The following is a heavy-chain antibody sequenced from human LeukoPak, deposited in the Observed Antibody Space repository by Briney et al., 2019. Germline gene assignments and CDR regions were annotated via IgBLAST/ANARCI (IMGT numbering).Heavy chain of an antibody. CDR3: AREVVGAVAGARYYYYYYMDV. D-gene: IGHD6-19*01. Sequence: SVKVSCKASGGTFSSYAISWVRQAPGQGLEWMGRIILIFGTASYAQKFQGRVTITTDESTSTAYMELSSLRSEDTAVYYCAREVVGAVAGARYYYYYYMDVWGKGTTVTVSS. CDR2: IILIFGTA. J-gene: IGHJ6*03. CDR1: GGTFSSYA. V-gene: IGHV1-69*05.